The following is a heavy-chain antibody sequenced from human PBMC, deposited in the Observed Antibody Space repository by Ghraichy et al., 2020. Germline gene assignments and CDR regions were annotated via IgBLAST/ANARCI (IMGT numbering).Heavy chain of an antibody. CDR3: AREAYYGLDV. J-gene: IGHJ6*02. V-gene: IGHV3-74*01. Sequence: GESLNISCAASGFTFNRYWMHWVRQVPGKGLVWVSRVKSDASMIHYADAVKGRFTISRDNAKNMLYLQMSSLRTEDTAVYYCAREAYYGLDVWGQGTTVTVS. CDR1: GFTFNRYW. CDR2: VKSDASMI.